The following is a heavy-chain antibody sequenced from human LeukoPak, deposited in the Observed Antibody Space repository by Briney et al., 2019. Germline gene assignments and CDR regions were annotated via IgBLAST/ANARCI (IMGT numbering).Heavy chain of an antibody. CDR2: MSDSGQT. CDR1: GVSMTNDR. V-gene: IGHV4-59*01. Sequence: SETLSLTCSVSGVSMTNDRWTWNRQAPGKGLEWIGYMSDSGQTNYNPSLRSRATVSVDTSKSQCSLRLTSVTSADTAVYYCARITGYFDSGGSYYWGFFDYWGQGSLVTVSS. D-gene: IGHD3-22*01. J-gene: IGHJ4*02. CDR3: ARITGYFDSGGSYYWGFFDY.